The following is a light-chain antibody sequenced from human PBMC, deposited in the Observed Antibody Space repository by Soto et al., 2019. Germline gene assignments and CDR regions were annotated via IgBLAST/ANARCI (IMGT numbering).Light chain of an antibody. CDR1: NIGSKS. J-gene: IGLJ2*01. CDR3: QVWDSSSDVV. Sequence: SYELTQPPSVSVAPGKTARINCGGNNIGSKSVHWYQQKPGQAPVLVIYYDSDRPSGIPERFSGSNSGNTATLTISRVEAGDEADYYCQVWDSSSDVVFGGGTKLTVL. CDR2: YDS. V-gene: IGLV3-21*04.